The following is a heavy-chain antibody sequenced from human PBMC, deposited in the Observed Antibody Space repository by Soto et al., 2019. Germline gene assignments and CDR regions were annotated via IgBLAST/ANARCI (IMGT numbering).Heavy chain of an antibody. CDR2: ISAYNGNT. V-gene: IGHV1-18*04. CDR1: GYTFTSYG. J-gene: IGHJ3*02. CDR3: ARGYYYGSGSYYNPDAFDI. Sequence: ASVKVSCKASGYTFTSYGISWVRQAPGQGLEWMGWISAYNGNTNYAQKLQGRVTMTTDTSTSTAYMELRSLRSDDTAVYYCARGYYYGSGSYYNPDAFDIWGQGTMVTV. D-gene: IGHD3-10*01.